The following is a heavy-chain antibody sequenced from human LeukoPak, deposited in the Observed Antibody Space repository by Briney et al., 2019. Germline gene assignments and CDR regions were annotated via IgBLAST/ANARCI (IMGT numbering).Heavy chain of an antibody. V-gene: IGHV4-59*01. CDR3: ARDWGFGGVIVKILVDRRPLDY. D-gene: IGHD3-16*02. CDR2: IYYSGST. Sequence: SETLSLTCTVSGGSISSYYWSWIRQPPGKGLEWIGYIYYSGSTNYNPSLKSRVTISVDTSKNQSSLKLSSVTADDTAVYYCARDWGFGGVIVKILVDRRPLDYWGQGTLVTVSS. CDR1: GGSISSYY. J-gene: IGHJ4*02.